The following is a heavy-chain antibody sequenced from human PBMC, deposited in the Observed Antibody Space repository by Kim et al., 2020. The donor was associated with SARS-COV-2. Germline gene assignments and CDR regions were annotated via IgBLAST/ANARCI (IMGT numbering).Heavy chain of an antibody. CDR3: ARTYSSSWYKYFDY. CDR1: GYTFTSYG. D-gene: IGHD6-13*01. CDR2: ISAYNGNT. J-gene: IGHJ4*02. V-gene: IGHV1-18*01. Sequence: ASVKVSCKASGYTFTSYGISWVRQAPGQGLEWMGWISAYNGNTNYAQKLQGRVTMTTDTSTSTAYMELRSLRSDDTAVYYCARTYSSSWYKYFDYWGQGTLVTVSS.